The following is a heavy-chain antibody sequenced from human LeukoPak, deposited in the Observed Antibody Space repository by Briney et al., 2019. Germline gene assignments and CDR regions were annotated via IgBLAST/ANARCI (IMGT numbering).Heavy chain of an antibody. CDR2: ISVSGTYI. CDR3: ARDRDYGTFDY. Sequence: GGSLRLSCAASGFTFSSYAMHWVRQAPGKGLEWVSSISVSGTYIYYSDSVKGRFTISRDNSKNSLYLEVNSLRSDDTAIYYCARDRDYGTFDYWGQGTLVTVSS. CDR1: GFTFSSYA. D-gene: IGHD4-17*01. J-gene: IGHJ4*02. V-gene: IGHV3-21*01.